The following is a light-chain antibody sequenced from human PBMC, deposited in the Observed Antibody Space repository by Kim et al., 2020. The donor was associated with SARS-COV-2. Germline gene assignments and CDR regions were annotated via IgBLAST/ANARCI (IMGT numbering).Light chain of an antibody. CDR3: QQRNNWPPVT. V-gene: IGKV3-11*01. J-gene: IGKJ5*01. Sequence: EIVSTQSPATLSLSPGERATLSCRASQSVDRYLAWYQQKPGQAPRLLIYDASNRATGIPARFSGSGSGTDFTLTISSLEPEEFAVYYCQQRNNWPPVTFGQGTRLEIK. CDR2: DAS. CDR1: QSVDRY.